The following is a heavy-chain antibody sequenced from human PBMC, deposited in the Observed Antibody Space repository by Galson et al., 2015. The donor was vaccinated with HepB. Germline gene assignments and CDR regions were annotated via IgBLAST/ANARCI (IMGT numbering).Heavy chain of an antibody. CDR3: ARQVGFTSGSYDY. CDR2: ISWDSNYI. J-gene: IGHJ4*02. D-gene: IGHD1-26*01. Sequence: SLRLSCAASGFTFSRFTMNWVRHVPGKGLEWVSSISWDSNYIYYADSVKGRFTISRDNAKNSLFLQVSSLRVEDTAVYYCARQVGFTSGSYDYWGQGTLVTVAS. CDR1: GFTFSRFT. V-gene: IGHV3-21*01.